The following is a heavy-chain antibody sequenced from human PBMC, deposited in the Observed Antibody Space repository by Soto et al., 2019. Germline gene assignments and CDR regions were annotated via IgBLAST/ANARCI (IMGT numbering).Heavy chain of an antibody. CDR3: ASGRNWWGPLDY. Sequence: EVQLVESGGGLVRPGGSLRLSCAASGFAFSSYTMNWVRQAPGKGLEWVSSISGSTNYIYYADSVKGRFTISRDNAKNSLYLQMNSLRAEDTAVYYCASGRNWWGPLDYWGQGALVTVSS. CDR2: ISGSTNYI. CDR1: GFAFSSYT. J-gene: IGHJ4*02. D-gene: IGHD2-8*02. V-gene: IGHV3-21*01.